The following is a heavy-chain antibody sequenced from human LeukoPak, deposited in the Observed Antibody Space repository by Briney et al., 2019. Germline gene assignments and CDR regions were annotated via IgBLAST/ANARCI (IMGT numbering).Heavy chain of an antibody. CDR3: ATPTGRYGDYDAFDI. V-gene: IGHV3-66*01. CDR1: GFTVSSNY. D-gene: IGHD4-17*01. CDR2: IYRGGST. Sequence: GGSLRLSCAASGFTVSSNYMSWVRQAPGKGLEWVSVIYRGGSTYYADSVKGRFTISRDNSKNTLYLQMNSLRAEDTAVYYCATPTGRYGDYDAFDIWGQGTMVTVSS. J-gene: IGHJ3*02.